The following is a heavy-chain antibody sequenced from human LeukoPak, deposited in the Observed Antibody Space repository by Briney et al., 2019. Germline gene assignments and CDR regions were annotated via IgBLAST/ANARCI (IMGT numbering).Heavy chain of an antibody. Sequence: TTGGSLRLSCAASGFTFSNAWMSWVRQAPGKGLEWVGRIKSKTDGGTTDYAAPVKGRFTISRDDSKNTLYLQMNSLKTEDTAVYYCTAERNDPDVLLWFGDGDYWGQGTLVTVSS. V-gene: IGHV3-15*01. CDR2: IKSKTDGGTT. D-gene: IGHD3-10*01. CDR3: TAERNDPDVLLWFGDGDY. CDR1: GFTFSNAW. J-gene: IGHJ4*02.